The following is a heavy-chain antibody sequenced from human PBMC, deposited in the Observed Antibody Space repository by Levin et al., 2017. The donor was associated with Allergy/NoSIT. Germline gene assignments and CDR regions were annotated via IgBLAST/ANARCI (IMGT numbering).Heavy chain of an antibody. CDR1: GYTFTSYD. V-gene: IGHV1-8*01. D-gene: IGHD2-8*01. CDR3: ARNYHAGHYYYYGMDV. CDR2: MNPNSGNT. J-gene: IGHJ6*02. Sequence: ASVKVSCKASGYTFTSYDINWVRQATGQGLEWMGWMNPNSGNTGYAQKFQGRVTMTRNTSISTAYMELSSLRSEDTAVYYCARNYHAGHYYYYGMDVWGQGTTVTVSS.